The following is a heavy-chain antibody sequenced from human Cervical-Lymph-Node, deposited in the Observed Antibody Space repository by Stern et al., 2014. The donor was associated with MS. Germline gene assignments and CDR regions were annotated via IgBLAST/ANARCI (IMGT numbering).Heavy chain of an antibody. D-gene: IGHD5-18*01. Sequence: QVQLVQSGSELKEPGASVKVSCKASGYTLTNYPMNWVRQAPGQGLEWMGWINTNTGNSTYAQGFTGQFVFSLDTSVSTAYLHISSLKAEDTAVYYCARDFVDTAMITRSDYLDSWGQGTLVTVSS. CDR3: ARDFVDTAMITRSDYLDS. CDR1: GYTLTNYP. CDR2: INTNTGNS. J-gene: IGHJ4*02. V-gene: IGHV7-4-1*02.